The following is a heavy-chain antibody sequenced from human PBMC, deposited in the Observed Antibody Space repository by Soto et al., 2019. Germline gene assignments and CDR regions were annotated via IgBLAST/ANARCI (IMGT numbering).Heavy chain of an antibody. CDR3: ARHADYYDFWSGLNWFDP. CDR2: IYYSGST. Sequence: QLQLQESGPGLVKPSETLSLTCTVSGGSISSSSYYWGWIRQPPGKGLEWIGSIYYSGSTYYNPSLKSRVTISVDTSKNQFYLKLSSVTAADTAVYYCARHADYYDFWSGLNWFDPWGQGTLVTVSS. J-gene: IGHJ5*02. CDR1: GGSISSSSYY. V-gene: IGHV4-39*01. D-gene: IGHD3-3*01.